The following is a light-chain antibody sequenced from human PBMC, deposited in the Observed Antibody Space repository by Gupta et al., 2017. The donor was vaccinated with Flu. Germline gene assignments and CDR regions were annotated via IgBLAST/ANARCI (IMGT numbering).Light chain of an antibody. CDR1: SSNIGSQY. Sequence: QSVLTQPPSVSAAPGPRVTISCPGSSSNIGSQYVPWYQHLPGATPRLLIYENNKRPSGIPDRFSGSKSGTSVTLAITGLQAGDEADYYCGTWDNSLNAALFGGGTKLTVL. V-gene: IGLV1-51*02. J-gene: IGLJ2*01. CDR2: ENN. CDR3: GTWDNSLNAAL.